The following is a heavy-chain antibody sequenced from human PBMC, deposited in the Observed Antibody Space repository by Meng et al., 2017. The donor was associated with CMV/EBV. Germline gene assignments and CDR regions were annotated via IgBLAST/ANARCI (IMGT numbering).Heavy chain of an antibody. D-gene: IGHD2-2*01. Sequence: GESLKISCAASGFTFSSYAMSWVRQAPGKGLEWVSVIYSGGSSTYYADSVKGRFTISRDNSKNTLYLQMNSLRAEDTAVYYCARGYCSSTSCTNYYYYYYGMDVWGQGTTVTVSS. CDR3: ARGYCSSTSCTNYYYYYYGMDV. J-gene: IGHJ6*02. CDR1: GFTFSSYA. V-gene: IGHV3-23*03. CDR2: IYSGGSST.